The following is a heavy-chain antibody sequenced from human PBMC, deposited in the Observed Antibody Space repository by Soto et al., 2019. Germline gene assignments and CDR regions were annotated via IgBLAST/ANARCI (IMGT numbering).Heavy chain of an antibody. J-gene: IGHJ6*02. D-gene: IGHD6-13*01. CDR1: GFTFSDHY. V-gene: IGHV3-72*01. CDR2: TRNKAKSYTT. Sequence: GGSMRLSCAASGFTFSDHYMDWVRQAPGRGLEWVARTRNKAKSYTTEYAASVKGRFTISRDDSKNSLYLQMNSLETEDTALYYCVRGPKQQLVPDPTYYYNYGMDIWGQGTTVTVSS. CDR3: VRGPKQQLVPDPTYYYNYGMDI.